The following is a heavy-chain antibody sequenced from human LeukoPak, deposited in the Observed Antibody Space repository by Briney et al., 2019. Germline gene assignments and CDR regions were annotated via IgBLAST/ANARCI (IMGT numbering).Heavy chain of an antibody. Sequence: PGGSLRLSCAASGFTFTTYWMSWVRQLPGKGLEWVANINQDGTEKYYVDSVKGRFTISRDNAKNSLYLQMNSLRAEDTAVYYCARDPSGWEPDYWGQGTLVTVSS. CDR3: ARDPSGWEPDY. J-gene: IGHJ4*02. D-gene: IGHD1-26*01. CDR2: INQDGTEK. V-gene: IGHV3-7*01. CDR1: GFTFTTYW.